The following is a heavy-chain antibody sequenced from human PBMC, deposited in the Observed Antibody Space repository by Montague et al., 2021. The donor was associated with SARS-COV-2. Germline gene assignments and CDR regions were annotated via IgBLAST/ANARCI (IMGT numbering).Heavy chain of an antibody. CDR2: TYLSGFT. CDR3: ARGGLGNRGFDY. CDR1: DVSLSSSTW. J-gene: IGHJ4*02. Sequence: SETLSLTCVVSDVSLSSSTWWSWVRQSPGKGLEWVGETYLSGFTQYNPSVKSRVTISLDDSRSQFSLRLTSVTAADTGVYFCARGGLGNRGFDYWGQGALVTVSS. V-gene: IGHV4-4*02. D-gene: IGHD3/OR15-3a*01.